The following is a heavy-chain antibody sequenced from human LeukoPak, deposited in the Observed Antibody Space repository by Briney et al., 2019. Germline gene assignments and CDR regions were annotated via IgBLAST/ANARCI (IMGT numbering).Heavy chain of an antibody. V-gene: IGHV4-34*01. J-gene: IGHJ6*03. Sequence: SETLSLTCAVYGGSFSGYYWSWIRQPPGKGLEWIGEINHSGSINYNPSLKSRVTISVDTSKNQFSLKLSSVTAADTAVYYCARGLFLYYYYYYMDVWGKGTTVTVSS. CDR2: INHSGSI. CDR3: ARGLFLYYYYYYMDV. D-gene: IGHD3-10*02. CDR1: GGSFSGYY.